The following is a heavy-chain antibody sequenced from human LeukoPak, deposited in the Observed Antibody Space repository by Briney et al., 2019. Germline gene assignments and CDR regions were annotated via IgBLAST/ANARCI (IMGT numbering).Heavy chain of an antibody. CDR2: ISSSSSYI. CDR1: GFTFSSYS. D-gene: IGHD2-8*01. V-gene: IGHV3-21*01. CDR3: ARVLDFCTNGVCYTPDY. Sequence: GGSLRLSCAASGFTFSSYSMNWVRQAPGKGLEWVSSISSSSSYIYCADSVKGRFTISRDNAKNSLYLQMNSLRAEDTAVYYCARVLDFCTNGVCYTPDYWGQGTLVTVSS. J-gene: IGHJ4*02.